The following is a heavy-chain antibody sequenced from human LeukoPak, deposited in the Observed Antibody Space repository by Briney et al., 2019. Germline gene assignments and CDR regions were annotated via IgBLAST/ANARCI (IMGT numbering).Heavy chain of an antibody. V-gene: IGHV4-31*03. J-gene: IGHJ3*02. CDR3: ALVYCSSTRCYNGAFDI. D-gene: IGHD2-2*02. CDR1: GGSISSAGYY. Sequence: SETLSLTCTVSGGSISSAGYYWSWIRHHPGKGLEYIGYIYYSGTTNYNPYLTSRVTISVDTTNNQFSLKLSSVTAADTAVYYCALVYCSSTRCYNGAFDIWGQGTMVTVSS. CDR2: IYYSGTT.